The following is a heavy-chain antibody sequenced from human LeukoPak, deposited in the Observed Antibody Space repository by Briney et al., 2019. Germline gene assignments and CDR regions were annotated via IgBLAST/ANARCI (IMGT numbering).Heavy chain of an antibody. V-gene: IGHV4-59*01. CDR2: IYYSGST. Sequence: SETLSLTCTVSGVSFSSYYWSWIRQPPGKGLEWIGYIYYSGSTNYNPSLKSRVTISVDTSKNRFSLKLSSVTAADTAVYYCARDRSGFDPWGQGTLVTVSS. CDR3: ARDRSGFDP. J-gene: IGHJ5*02. CDR1: GVSFSSYY.